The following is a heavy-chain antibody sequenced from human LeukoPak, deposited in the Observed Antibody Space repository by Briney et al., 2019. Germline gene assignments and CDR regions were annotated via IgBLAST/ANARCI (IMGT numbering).Heavy chain of an antibody. Sequence: ASVKVSCKASGGTFSSYAISWVRQAPEQGLEWMGRIIPIFGTANYAQKFQGRVTITTDESTSTAYMELSSLRSEDTAVYYCARAEQNYYYDSSGYYYYWGQGTLVTVSS. D-gene: IGHD3-22*01. CDR2: IIPIFGTA. CDR3: ARAEQNYYYDSSGYYYY. CDR1: GGTFSSYA. V-gene: IGHV1-69*05. J-gene: IGHJ4*02.